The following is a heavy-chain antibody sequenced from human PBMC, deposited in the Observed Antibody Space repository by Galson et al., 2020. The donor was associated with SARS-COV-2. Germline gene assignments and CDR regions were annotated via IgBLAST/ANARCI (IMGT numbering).Heavy chain of an antibody. CDR1: GFTFSSYS. J-gene: IGHJ4*02. CDR2: ISSSSSYI. D-gene: IGHD3-3*01. CDR3: ARDQTIFGGVIFDY. V-gene: IGHV3-21*01. Sequence: TGGSLRLSCAASGFTFSSYSMNWVRQAPGKGLEWASSISSSSSYIYYADSVKGRFTISRDNAKNSLYLQMNSLRAEDTAVYYCARDQTIFGGVIFDYWGQGTLVTVSS.